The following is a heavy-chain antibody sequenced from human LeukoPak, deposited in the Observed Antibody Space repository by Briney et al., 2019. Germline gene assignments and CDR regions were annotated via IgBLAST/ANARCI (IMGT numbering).Heavy chain of an antibody. Sequence: PGGSLILSCATSGFNFSDSRMTWVRQAPGKGLQWVANINRDGTEKHFLDSVEGRFTISRDNAKKSLYLQMSSLRPQDTAVYFCVRGDWYFESWGQGTLVTVSS. J-gene: IGHJ4*02. CDR3: VRGDWYFES. D-gene: IGHD2-21*01. V-gene: IGHV3-7*04. CDR1: GFNFSDSR. CDR2: INRDGTEK.